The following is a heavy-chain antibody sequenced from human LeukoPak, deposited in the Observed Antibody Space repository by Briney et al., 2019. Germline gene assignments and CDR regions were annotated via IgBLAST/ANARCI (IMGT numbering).Heavy chain of an antibody. V-gene: IGHV4-34*01. J-gene: IGHJ4*02. D-gene: IGHD3-3*01. Sequence: SETLSLTCAVYGGSFSGYYWSWIRQPPGKGLEWIGEINHSGSTNYNPSLKSRVTISVDTSKNQFSLKLSSVTAADTAVYYCARTGITIFGVVIPFDYWGQGTLVTVSS. CDR2: INHSGST. CDR1: GGSFSGYY. CDR3: ARTGITIFGVVIPFDY.